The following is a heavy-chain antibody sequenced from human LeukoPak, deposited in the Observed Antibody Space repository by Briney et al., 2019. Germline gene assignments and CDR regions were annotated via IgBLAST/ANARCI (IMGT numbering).Heavy chain of an antibody. CDR2: IYYSGST. V-gene: IGHV4-59*08. D-gene: IGHD2-2*01. CDR1: GGSISSYY. CDR3: ARVGECSTSCFDY. J-gene: IGHJ4*02. Sequence: PSETLSLTCTVSGGSISSYYWSWIRQPPGKGLEWIGYIYYSGSTNYNPSLKSRVTISVDTSKNQFSLKLSSVTAADTAVYYCARVGECSTSCFDYWGQGTLVTVSS.